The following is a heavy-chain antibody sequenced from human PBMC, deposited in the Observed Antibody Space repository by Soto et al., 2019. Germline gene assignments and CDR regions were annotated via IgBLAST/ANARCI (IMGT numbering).Heavy chain of an antibody. J-gene: IGHJ4*01. CDR1: GFSFSIYG. V-gene: IGHV3-30*18. D-gene: IGHD1-26*01. CDR3: AKPYSGSPPKNFDY. CDR2: ISYDGSNK. Sequence: GSLRLSCVASGFSFSIYGMYWVRQAPGKGLEWVAAISYDGSNKYYVDSVRGRFTISRDNSKNTVYLQMNSLRAEDTAVYYCAKPYSGSPPKNFDYWGQGTLVTVSS.